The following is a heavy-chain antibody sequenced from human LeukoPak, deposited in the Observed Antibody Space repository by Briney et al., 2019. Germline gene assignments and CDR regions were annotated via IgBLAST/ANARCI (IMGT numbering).Heavy chain of an antibody. CDR3: AAYGLGSFIYGMDV. Sequence: GGSLRLSCAASEFTVDNNYMTWVRQARGRGLEWVSMIISGGNTNYTDSLKGRLTISRDNSRTTLYLQMNSRRVDDTAVYDCAAYGLGSFIYGMDVWGQGATLAVSS. D-gene: IGHD3-10*01. CDR1: EFTVDNNY. CDR2: IISGGNT. J-gene: IGHJ6*02. V-gene: IGHV3-53*01.